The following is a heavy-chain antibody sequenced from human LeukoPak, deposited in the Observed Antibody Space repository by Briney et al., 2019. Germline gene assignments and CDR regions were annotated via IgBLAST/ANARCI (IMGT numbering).Heavy chain of an antibody. CDR1: GYTFTSYD. J-gene: IGHJ6*02. Sequence: ASVKVSCKASGYTFTSYDINWVRQATGQGLEGRGWMNPNSGNTGYAQKFQGRVTMTRNTSISTAYMELSSLRSEDTAVYYCARIEGGGDYGVYYYYGMDVWGQGTTVTVSS. D-gene: IGHD4-17*01. CDR2: MNPNSGNT. CDR3: ARIEGGGDYGVYYYYGMDV. V-gene: IGHV1-8*01.